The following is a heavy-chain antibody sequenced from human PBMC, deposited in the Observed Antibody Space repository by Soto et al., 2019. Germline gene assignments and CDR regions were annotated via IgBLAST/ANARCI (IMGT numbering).Heavy chain of an antibody. CDR2: ISGSGGST. V-gene: IGHV3-23*01. J-gene: IGHJ4*02. D-gene: IGHD3-9*01. CDR3: AKVFGWGYFYYGSRTLALFYY. Sequence: GGSLRLSCAASGFTFSSYAMSWVRQAPGKGLEWVSAISGSGGSTYYADSVKGRFTISRDNSKNTLYLQMNSLRAEDTAVYYCAKVFGWGYFYYGSRTLALFYYWGQGTLVTVSS. CDR1: GFTFSSYA.